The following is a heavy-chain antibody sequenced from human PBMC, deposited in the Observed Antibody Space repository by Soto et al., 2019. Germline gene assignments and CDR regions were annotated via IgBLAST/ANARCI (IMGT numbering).Heavy chain of an antibody. J-gene: IGHJ4*02. CDR1: GGSISSGGYS. CDR3: ARGPPLGY. V-gene: IGHV4-30-2*01. Sequence: SETLSLTCAVSGGSISSGGYSWSWIRQPPGKGLEWIGYIYHSGSTYYNPSLRSRVTISVDRSKNQFSLKLSSVTAADTAVYYCARGPPLGYWGQGTLVTVSS. CDR2: IYHSGST.